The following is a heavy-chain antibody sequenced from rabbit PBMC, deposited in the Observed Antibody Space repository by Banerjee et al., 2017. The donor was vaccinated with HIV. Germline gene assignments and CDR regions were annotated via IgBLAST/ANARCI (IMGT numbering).Heavy chain of an antibody. CDR3: ARDLAGVIGWNFNL. Sequence: QSLEESGGDLVKPGASLTLTCTASGFTLSSYWMCWVRQAPGKGLEWIACIGTNTGNTYYASWAKGRFTISKTSWTTVTLQMTSLTAADTATYFCARDLAGVIGWNFNLWGPGTLVTVS. V-gene: IGHV1S40*01. CDR2: IGTNTGNT. D-gene: IGHD4-1*01. J-gene: IGHJ4*01. CDR1: GFTLSSYW.